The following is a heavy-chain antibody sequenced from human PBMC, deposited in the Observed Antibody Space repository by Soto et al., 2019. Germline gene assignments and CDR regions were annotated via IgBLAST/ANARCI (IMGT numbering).Heavy chain of an antibody. D-gene: IGHD1-1*01. CDR2: IDPDGTTT. V-gene: IGHV3-74*01. CDR3: TRGLRPSSAGTGAY. CDR1: GFDFSYYW. Sequence: GGSLRLSCVTSGFDFSYYWLHWIRQAPGKGLVWVSRIDPDGTTTNYADSVKGRFTVSRDNAKDTAYLQMDSLTADDTALYYCTRGLRPSSAGTGAYWGPGTLVTVSS. J-gene: IGHJ1*01.